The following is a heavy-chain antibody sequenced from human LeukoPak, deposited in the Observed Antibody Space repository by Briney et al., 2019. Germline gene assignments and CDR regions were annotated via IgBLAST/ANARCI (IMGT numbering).Heavy chain of an antibody. D-gene: IGHD3-22*01. CDR1: GDSISDNY. V-gene: IGHV4-59*08. J-gene: IGHJ4*02. CDR3: VRHTLDYYDSSGYYYSHHYFDN. Sequence: SETLSLTCTVSGDSISDNYWSWIRQLPGKGLEWIGYVYHSGTTDYNPSLKSRVAISVDTSKNQFSLKLTSVTAADTAVYYCVRHTLDYYDSSGYYYSHHYFDNWGQGTLVTVSS. CDR2: VYHSGTT.